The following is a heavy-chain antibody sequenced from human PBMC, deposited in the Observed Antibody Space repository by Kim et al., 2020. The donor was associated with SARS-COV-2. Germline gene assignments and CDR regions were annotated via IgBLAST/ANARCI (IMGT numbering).Heavy chain of an antibody. V-gene: IGHV1-2*02. Sequence: ASVKVSCKASGYTFTGYYMHWVRQAPGQGLEWMGWINPNSGGTNYAQKFQGRVTMTRDTSISTAYMELSRLRSDDTAVYYCARLPRGSGYYYYGMDVWGQGTTVTVSS. CDR3: ARLPRGSGYYYYGMDV. CDR1: GYTFTGYY. CDR2: INPNSGGT. J-gene: IGHJ6*02. D-gene: IGHD3-10*01.